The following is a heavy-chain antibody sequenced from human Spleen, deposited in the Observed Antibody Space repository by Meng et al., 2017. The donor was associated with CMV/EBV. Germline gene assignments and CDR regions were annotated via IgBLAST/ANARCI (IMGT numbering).Heavy chain of an antibody. Sequence: GGSLRLSCAASGFTFSSYSMNWVRQAPGKGLEWVSAISGSGGSTYYADSVKGRFTISRDNAKNTLYLQMNSLRAEDTAVYYCAKGGGSGSYRDVFDTWGQGTMVTVSS. CDR3: AKGGGSGSYRDVFDT. V-gene: IGHV3-23*01. J-gene: IGHJ3*02. CDR1: GFTFSSYS. D-gene: IGHD1-26*01. CDR2: ISGSGGST.